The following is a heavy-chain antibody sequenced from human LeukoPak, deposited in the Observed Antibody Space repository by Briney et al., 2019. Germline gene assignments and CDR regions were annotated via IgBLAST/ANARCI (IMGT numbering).Heavy chain of an antibody. Sequence: GASVKVSCKASGYTFTGYYMHWVRQAPGQGLEWMGWINPNSGGTNCAQKFQGRVTMTRDTSISTAYMELSRLRSDDTAVYYCARGQGYSSSEADYWGQGTLVTVSS. D-gene: IGHD6-13*01. CDR3: ARGQGYSSSEADY. CDR2: INPNSGGT. V-gene: IGHV1-2*02. J-gene: IGHJ4*02. CDR1: GYTFTGYY.